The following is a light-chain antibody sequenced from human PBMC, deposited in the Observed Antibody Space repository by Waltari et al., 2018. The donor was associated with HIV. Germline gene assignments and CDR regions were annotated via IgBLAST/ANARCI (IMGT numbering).Light chain of an antibody. J-gene: IGLJ3*02. CDR2: SNN. CDR1: SSNIGSNI. V-gene: IGLV1-44*01. CDR3: AAWDDSLNSWV. Sequence: QSVLTQPPSASGTPGQRLNLSCSGRSSNIGSNIVNWYQQLPGTAPKPLIYSNNQRPAGVPDRFSGSTSGTAASLAISGLESEDEADYYCAAWDDSLNSWVFGEGTKLTVL.